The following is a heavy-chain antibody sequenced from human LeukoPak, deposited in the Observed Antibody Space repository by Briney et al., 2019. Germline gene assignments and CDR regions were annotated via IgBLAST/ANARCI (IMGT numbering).Heavy chain of an antibody. CDR3: ARDRAYYDILTGYYIPWFDP. V-gene: IGHV4-4*07. Sequence: SETLSLTCTISGGSISSHCWRWIRQPAGKGLEWIGRICTSGSTSYNPSLKSRVTISVDTSKNQFSLKLSSVTAADTAVYYCARDRAYYDILTGYYIPWFDPWGQGTLVTVSS. CDR2: ICTSGST. D-gene: IGHD3-9*01. CDR1: GGSISSHC. J-gene: IGHJ5*02.